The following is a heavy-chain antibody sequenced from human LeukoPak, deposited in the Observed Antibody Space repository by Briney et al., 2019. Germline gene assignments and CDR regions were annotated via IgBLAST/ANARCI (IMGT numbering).Heavy chain of an antibody. CDR1: GFTFSSYG. V-gene: IGHV3-30*18. CDR3: AKDYWDL. D-gene: IGHD1-26*01. J-gene: IGHJ3*01. CDR2: ISYDGSNK. Sequence: TGGSLRLSCAASGFTFSSYGMPWVRQAPGKGLEWVAVISYDGSNKYYADSVKGRFTISRDNSKDTLYLQMNSLRAEDTAVYYCAKDYWDLWGQGTMVTVSS.